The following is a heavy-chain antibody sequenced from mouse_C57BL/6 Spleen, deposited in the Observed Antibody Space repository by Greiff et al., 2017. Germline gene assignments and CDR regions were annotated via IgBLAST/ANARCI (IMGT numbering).Heavy chain of an antibody. Sequence: EVMLVESGGGLVKPGGSLKLSCAASGFTFSSYTMSWVRQTPEKRLEWVATISGGGGNTYYPDSVKGRFTISRDNAKNTLYLQMSSLRSEDTALYYCARQSNYVYFDYWGQGTTLTVSS. CDR2: ISGGGGNT. V-gene: IGHV5-9*01. D-gene: IGHD2-5*01. CDR3: ARQSNYVYFDY. CDR1: GFTFSSYT. J-gene: IGHJ2*01.